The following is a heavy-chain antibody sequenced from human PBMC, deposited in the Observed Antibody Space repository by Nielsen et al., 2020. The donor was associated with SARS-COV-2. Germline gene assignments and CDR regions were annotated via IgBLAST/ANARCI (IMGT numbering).Heavy chain of an antibody. CDR2: INSDGSST. Sequence: GGSLRLSCAASGFTFSSYWMHWVRQAPGKGLVWVSRINSDGSSTSYADSVKGRFTISRDNAKNTLYLQMNSLRAEDTAVYYCAITHDYGDYGDYWGQGTLVTVSS. CDR1: GFTFSSYW. V-gene: IGHV3-74*01. CDR3: AITHDYGDYGDY. D-gene: IGHD4-17*01. J-gene: IGHJ4*02.